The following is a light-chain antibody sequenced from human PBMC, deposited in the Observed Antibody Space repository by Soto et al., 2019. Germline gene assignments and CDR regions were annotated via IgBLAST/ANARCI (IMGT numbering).Light chain of an antibody. Sequence: DIQITQSASTLSASVGDRVTITCRASQSISSWLAWYEQKPGKAPKLLIYDASSLDSGVPSRFSGSGSGTDCTRTISSLQPDDFATYDCQHYNSYSEAFGQGTQVDIK. CDR1: QSISSW. J-gene: IGKJ1*01. CDR3: QHYNSYSEA. V-gene: IGKV1-5*01. CDR2: DAS.